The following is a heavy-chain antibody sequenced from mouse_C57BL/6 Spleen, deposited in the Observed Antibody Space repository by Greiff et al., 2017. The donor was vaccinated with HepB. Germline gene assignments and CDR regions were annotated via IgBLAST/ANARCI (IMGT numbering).Heavy chain of an antibody. CDR1: GYAFSSSW. D-gene: IGHD1-1*01. CDR2: IYPGDGDT. J-gene: IGHJ1*03. V-gene: IGHV1-82*01. CDR3: AYYASSYAHYWYFDV. Sequence: VKLQQSGPELVKPGASVKISCKASGYAFSSSWMNWVKQRPGKGLEWIGRIYPGDGDTNYNGKFKGKATLTADKSSSTAYMQLSSLTSEDSAVYFCAYYASSYAHYWYFDVWGTGTTVTVSS.